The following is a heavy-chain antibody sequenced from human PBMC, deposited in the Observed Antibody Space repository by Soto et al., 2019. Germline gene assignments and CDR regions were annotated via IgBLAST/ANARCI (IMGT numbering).Heavy chain of an antibody. CDR2: IYYSGST. V-gene: IGHV4-39*01. Sequence: SATLSLTSTFSSAPVPSRAYPWPWIRQPPGKGLEWIGSIYYSGSTYYNPSLNSRVTVSVDTSKNQFSLKVTSVTAADTAVYYCARLHGYCISSSCHGHYAMDVWGQGTTVS. D-gene: IGHD2-2*01. CDR3: ARLHGYCISSSCHGHYAMDV. CDR1: SAPVPSRAYP. J-gene: IGHJ6*02.